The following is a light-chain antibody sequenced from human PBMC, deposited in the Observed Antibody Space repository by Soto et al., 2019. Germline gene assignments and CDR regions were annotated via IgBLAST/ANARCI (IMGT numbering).Light chain of an antibody. CDR1: SSNIGNNY. Sequence: QSVLTQPPSVSAAPGQKVTISCSGSSSNIGNNYVSWYQQLPGTAPKLLIYDNNNRPSGIPDRFSGSKSGTSATLGITGLQTGDEDDYYCGTWDSSLSASVFGTGTKLTVL. V-gene: IGLV1-51*01. CDR2: DNN. CDR3: GTWDSSLSASV. J-gene: IGLJ1*01.